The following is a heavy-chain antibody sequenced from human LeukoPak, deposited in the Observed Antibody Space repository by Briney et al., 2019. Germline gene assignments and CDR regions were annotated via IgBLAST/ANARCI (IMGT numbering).Heavy chain of an antibody. CDR2: IRYDGSNK. Sequence: GGSLRLSCAASGFTFSSYGMHWVRQAPGKGLEWVAFIRYDGSNKYYADSVKGRFTISRDNSKNTLYLQMNSLRAEDTAVYYCANPLFLDYDSSGYPAFDIWGQGTMVTVSS. V-gene: IGHV3-30*02. CDR1: GFTFSSYG. D-gene: IGHD3-22*01. CDR3: ANPLFLDYDSSGYPAFDI. J-gene: IGHJ3*02.